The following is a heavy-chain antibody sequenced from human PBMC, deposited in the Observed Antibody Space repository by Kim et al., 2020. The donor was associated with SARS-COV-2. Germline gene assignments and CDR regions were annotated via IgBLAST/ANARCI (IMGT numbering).Heavy chain of an antibody. D-gene: IGHD5-12*01. CDR3: ARCNAYDRACFDF. J-gene: IGHJ4*02. CDR1: GASLSSNNW. V-gene: IGHV4-4*02. CDR2: VWRFGAT. Sequence: SETLSLTCAVSGASLSSNNWWSWVRQPPGKGLEWIGEVWRFGATNYIPSLKSRVIRSMDKSKSHVSFPLTSVTAVDTAMLYLARCNAYDRACFDFWGQG.